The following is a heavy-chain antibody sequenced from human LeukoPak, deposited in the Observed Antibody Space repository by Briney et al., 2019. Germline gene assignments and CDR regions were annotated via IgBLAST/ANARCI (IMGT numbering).Heavy chain of an antibody. Sequence: GGSLRLSCAASGFTFSDYYMSWIRQAPGKGLEWVSYISSSGSTIYYADSVKGRSTISRDNAKNSLYLQMNSLRAEDTAVYYCARGRLRTGIAAAGTFDFDYWGQGTLVTVSS. D-gene: IGHD6-13*01. V-gene: IGHV3-11*04. CDR2: ISSSGSTI. J-gene: IGHJ4*02. CDR3: ARGRLRTGIAAAGTFDFDY. CDR1: GFTFSDYY.